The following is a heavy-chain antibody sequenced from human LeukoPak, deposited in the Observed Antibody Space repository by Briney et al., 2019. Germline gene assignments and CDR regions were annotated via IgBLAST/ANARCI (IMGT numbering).Heavy chain of an antibody. V-gene: IGHV4-59*01. Sequence: SETLSLTCAVSGGSISGYYWIWIRQSPGEGLEWIGHFHYSGPTDYNPSLKSRVTISLDTSRKQFSLKLSSVSAADTAVYYCARATAGNTYGATDSWGQGTLVTVSS. J-gene: IGHJ4*02. D-gene: IGHD5-18*01. CDR3: ARATAGNTYGATDS. CDR1: GGSISGYY. CDR2: FHYSGPT.